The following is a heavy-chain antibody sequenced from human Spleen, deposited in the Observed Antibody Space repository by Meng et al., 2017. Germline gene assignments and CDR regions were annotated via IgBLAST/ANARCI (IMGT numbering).Heavy chain of an antibody. J-gene: IGHJ3*02. CDR2: ISSSGSTI. CDR1: GVIFSNFE. D-gene: IGHD3-22*01. V-gene: IGHV3-48*03. Sequence: GESLKISCAASGVIFSNFEINWVRQAPGKGLEWVSYISSSGSTIYYADSVKGRFTISRDNAKNSLYLQMNSLRAEDTAVYYCARDMVTSMIVVVTSDAFDIWGQGTMVTVSS. CDR3: ARDMVTSMIVVVTSDAFDI.